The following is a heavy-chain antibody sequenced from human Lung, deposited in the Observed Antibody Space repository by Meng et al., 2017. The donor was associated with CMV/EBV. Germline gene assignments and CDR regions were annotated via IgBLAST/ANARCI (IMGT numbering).Heavy chain of an antibody. Sequence: SETLSLTCTVSGDSVSSYYWSWIRQPPGGGLEWLGYINYNGGTNYNPSRKGSVIISLDTSKNQFSLKLGSVTAADTAVYYCARGRQRSDIFKPFEYWGQGIRVXVSS. CDR2: INYNGGT. J-gene: IGHJ4*02. CDR1: GDSVSSYY. CDR3: ARGRQRSDIFKPFEY. D-gene: IGHD2-21*01. V-gene: IGHV4-59*02.